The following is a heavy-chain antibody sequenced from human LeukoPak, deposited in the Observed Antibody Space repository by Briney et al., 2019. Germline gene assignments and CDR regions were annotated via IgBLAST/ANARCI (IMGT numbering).Heavy chain of an antibody. J-gene: IGHJ6*03. Sequence: ASVKVSCKASGYTFTGYYMHWVRQAPGQGLEWMGWINPNSGGTNYAQKFQGRVTMTRDTSISTAYMELSRLRSDDMAVYYCARDPAAAGTNYYYYYMEVWGQGTLVTVSS. D-gene: IGHD6-13*01. CDR3: ARDPAAAGTNYYYYYMEV. CDR1: GYTFTGYY. V-gene: IGHV1-2*02. CDR2: INPNSGGT.